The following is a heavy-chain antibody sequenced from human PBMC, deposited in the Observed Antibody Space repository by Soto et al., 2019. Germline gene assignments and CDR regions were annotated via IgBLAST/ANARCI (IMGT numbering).Heavy chain of an antibody. CDR3: ARIRGVVPYYYYGMDV. D-gene: IGHD3-3*01. CDR1: GGTFSRYA. V-gene: IGHV1-69*13. J-gene: IGHJ6*02. CDR2: IIPIFGTA. Sequence: ASVKVSCTASGGTFSRYAISWVRQAPGQGLEWMGGIIPIFGTANYAQKFQGRVTITADESTSTAYMELSSLRSEDTAVYYCARIRGVVPYYYYGMDVWGQGTTVTVSS.